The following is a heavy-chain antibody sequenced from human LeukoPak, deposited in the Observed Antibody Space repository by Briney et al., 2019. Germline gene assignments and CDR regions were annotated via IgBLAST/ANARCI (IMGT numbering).Heavy chain of an antibody. CDR2: IHYSGST. CDR1: GGSINNYY. CDR3: ARGIPRFDP. J-gene: IGHJ5*02. V-gene: IGHV4-59*01. Sequence: SETLSLTCTVSGGSINNYYWTWIRQPPGKGLEWIGYIHYSGSTKYSPSLKSRLTISVDTPKNQFSLGLTSVTAADTAVYYCARGIPRFDPWGQGTLVTVSS.